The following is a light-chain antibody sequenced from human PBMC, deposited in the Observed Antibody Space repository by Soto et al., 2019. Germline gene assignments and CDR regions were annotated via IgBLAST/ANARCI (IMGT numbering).Light chain of an antibody. V-gene: IGKV4-1*01. CDR3: QQYYSCPET. CDR2: WAS. J-gene: IGKJ1*01. Sequence: DIVMTQSPDSLAVSLGERATINCKSSQSVLSSSNNKNYLAWYQQKPGQPPKLLIYWASTRDSGVPDRFSGSGSGTDFTLTISSLQAEDVAVYYCQQYYSCPETFGQGTKVEIK. CDR1: QSVLSSSNNKNY.